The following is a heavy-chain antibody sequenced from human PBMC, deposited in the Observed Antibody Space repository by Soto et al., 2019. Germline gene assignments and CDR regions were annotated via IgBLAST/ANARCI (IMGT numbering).Heavy chain of an antibody. J-gene: IGHJ4*02. D-gene: IGHD1-26*01. V-gene: IGHV3-33*01. Sequence: QVQLGESGGGVGQPGWSLRLSCAASGFTFSTYGMHWVRQAPGKGLEWVAVIWYDGSNKYYADSVKGRFTISRDNSKNTLYLQMNSLRAEDTAVYYCARDGSGSTHQFDYWGQGTLVTVSS. CDR1: GFTFSTYG. CDR2: IWYDGSNK. CDR3: ARDGSGSTHQFDY.